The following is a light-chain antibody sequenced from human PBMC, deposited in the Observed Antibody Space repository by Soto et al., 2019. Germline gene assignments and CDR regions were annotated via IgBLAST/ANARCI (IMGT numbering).Light chain of an antibody. J-gene: IGKJ1*01. CDR1: ESISTD. CDR3: QQRTKWPPSWT. V-gene: IGKV3-11*01. Sequence: EIVWTQSPATLSLSPGESATISCRATESISTDLAWYQQKPGQAPRLVIFDASKRATGIPVRLSGSGSGTDFTLTISGLEPEDFAVYYCQQRTKWPPSWTFGQGTKVDI. CDR2: DAS.